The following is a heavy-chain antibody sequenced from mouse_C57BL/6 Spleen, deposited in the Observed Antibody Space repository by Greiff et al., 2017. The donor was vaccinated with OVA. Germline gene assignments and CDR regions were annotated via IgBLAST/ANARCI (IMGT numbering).Heavy chain of an antibody. CDR3: ARTVGRNYAIDY. V-gene: IGHV1-64*01. CDR2: IHPNSGST. J-gene: IGHJ4*01. CDR1: GYTFTSYW. D-gene: IGHD1-1*01. Sequence: VQLQQPGAELVKPGASVKLSCKASGYTFTSYWMHWVKQRPGQGLEWIGMIHPNSGSTNYNEKFKSKATLTVDKSSSTAYMQLSSLTSEDSAVYYCARTVGRNYAIDYWGQGTSVTVSS.